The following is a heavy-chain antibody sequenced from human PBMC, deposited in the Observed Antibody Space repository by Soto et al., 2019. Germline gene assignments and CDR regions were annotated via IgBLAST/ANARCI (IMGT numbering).Heavy chain of an antibody. CDR1: GGSISSGGYY. Sequence: PSETLSLTCTVSGGSISSGGYYWSWIRQHPGKGLEWIGYIYYSGSTYYNPSLKSRVTISVDTSKNQFSLKLSSVTAADTAVYYCARASVIAARYAGFDYWGQGTLVTVSS. CDR2: IYYSGST. D-gene: IGHD6-6*01. J-gene: IGHJ4*02. V-gene: IGHV4-31*03. CDR3: ARASVIAARYAGFDY.